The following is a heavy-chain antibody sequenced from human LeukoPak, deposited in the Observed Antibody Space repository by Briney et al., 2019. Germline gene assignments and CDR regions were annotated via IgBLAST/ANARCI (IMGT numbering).Heavy chain of an antibody. CDR2: ISYDGSNK. D-gene: IGHD5-24*01. J-gene: IGHJ4*02. V-gene: IGHV3-30-3*01. Sequence: GGSPRLSCAASGFTFSSYAMHWVRQAPGKGLEWVAVISYDGSNKYYADSVKGRFTISRDNSKNTLYLQMNSLRAEDTAVYYCARGGDGYNWSFDYWGQGTLVTVSS. CDR1: GFTFSSYA. CDR3: ARGGDGYNWSFDY.